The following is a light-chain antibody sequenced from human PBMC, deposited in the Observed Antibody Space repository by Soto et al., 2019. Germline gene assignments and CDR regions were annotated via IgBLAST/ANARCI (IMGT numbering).Light chain of an antibody. CDR3: QQYSTFLFA. CDR1: QSISTW. Sequence: DIQMTQSPSTLSASVGDRVTITCRASQSISTWLAWYQQKPGEAPKLLIFAASSLESGVPSRFSGSGSGTEFTLTISSLQPDDFATYYCQQYSTFLFAFGPGTKVDFK. CDR2: AAS. V-gene: IGKV1-5*01. J-gene: IGKJ3*01.